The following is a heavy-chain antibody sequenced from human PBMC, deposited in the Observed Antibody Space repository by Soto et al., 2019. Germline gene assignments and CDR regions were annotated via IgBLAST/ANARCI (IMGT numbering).Heavy chain of an antibody. CDR3: AIEYSSSPPYYPLAY. CDR2: ISAYNGNT. V-gene: IGHV1-18*01. CDR1: GYTFTSYG. J-gene: IGHJ4*02. D-gene: IGHD6-6*01. Sequence: ASVKVSCKASGYTFTSYGINWVRQAPGQGLEWMGWISAYNGNTNYAQKLQGRVTMTTDTSTSTAYMELRSLRSDDTAVYYCAIEYSSSPPYYPLAYWGQGTLVTVSS.